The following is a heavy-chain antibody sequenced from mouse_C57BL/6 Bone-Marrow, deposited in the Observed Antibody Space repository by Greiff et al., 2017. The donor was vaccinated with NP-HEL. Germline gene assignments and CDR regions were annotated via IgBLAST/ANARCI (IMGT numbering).Heavy chain of an antibody. D-gene: IGHD2-4*01. CDR2: IWTGGGT. Sequence: QVQLQQSGPGLVAPSQSLSITCTVSGFSLTSYAISWVRQPPGKGLEWLGVIWTGGGTNYNSALKSRLSISKDNSKSQVFLKMNSLQTDDTARYYCATYDYDEVYAMDYWGQGTSVTVSS. CDR3: ATYDYDEVYAMDY. CDR1: GFSLTSYA. V-gene: IGHV2-9-1*01. J-gene: IGHJ4*01.